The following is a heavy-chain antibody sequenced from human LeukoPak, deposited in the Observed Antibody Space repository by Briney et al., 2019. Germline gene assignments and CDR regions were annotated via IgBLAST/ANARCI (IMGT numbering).Heavy chain of an antibody. CDR2: INHSGST. D-gene: IGHD3-3*01. CDR3: ARVPRITIFGVVTRPDVYYFDY. CDR1: GGSFSGYY. Sequence: SETLSLTCAVYGGSFSGYYWSWIRQSPGKGLEWIGEINHSGSTNYDPSFKSRVTISVDTSKNRFSLKLNSVTAADTAVYYCARVPRITIFGVVTRPDVYYFDYWGQGTLVTVSS. V-gene: IGHV4-34*01. J-gene: IGHJ4*02.